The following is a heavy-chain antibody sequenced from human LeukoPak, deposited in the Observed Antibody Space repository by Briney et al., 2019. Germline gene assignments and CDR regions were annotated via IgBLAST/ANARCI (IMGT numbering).Heavy chain of an antibody. CDR2: IYYSGST. CDR3: TRQVAPSKGYPPYYYYYMYV. V-gene: IGHV4-59*01. Sequence: SETLSLTCTVSGGSISSYYWSWIRQPPGKGLEWIGYIYYSGSTNYNPSLKSRVTISVDTSKNQFSLKLSSVTAADTAVFYCTRQVAPSKGYPPYYYYYMYVANKESTLSVSS. D-gene: IGHD5-18*01. CDR1: GGSISSYY. J-gene: IGHJ6*03.